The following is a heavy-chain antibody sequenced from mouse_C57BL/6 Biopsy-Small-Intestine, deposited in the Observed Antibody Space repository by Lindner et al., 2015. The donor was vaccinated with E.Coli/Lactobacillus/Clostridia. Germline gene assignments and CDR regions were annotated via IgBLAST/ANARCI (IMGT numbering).Heavy chain of an antibody. V-gene: IGHV1-80*01. CDR3: ARGKGIYYGNYVDY. CDR1: GYAFSSYW. CDR2: IYPGDGDT. J-gene: IGHJ2*01. Sequence: VQLQESGAELVKPGASVKISCKASGYAFSSYWMNWVKQRPGKGLEWIGQIYPGDGDTNYNGKFKGKATLTADKSSSTAYMQLSSLTSEDSAVYFCARGKGIYYGNYVDYWGQGTTLTVSS. D-gene: IGHD2-1*01.